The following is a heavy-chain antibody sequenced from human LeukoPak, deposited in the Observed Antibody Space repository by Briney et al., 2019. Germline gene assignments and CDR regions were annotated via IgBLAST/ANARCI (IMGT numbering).Heavy chain of an antibody. V-gene: IGHV4-34*01. Sequence: SETLSLTCAVYGGSFSGYYWSWIRQPPGKGLEWIGEINHSGSTNYNPSLKSRVTISVDTSKNQFSLKLSSVTAADTAVYFCARPSGTYTLDAFDIWGQGTMVTVSS. CDR1: GGSFSGYY. CDR3: ARPSGTYTLDAFDI. D-gene: IGHD1-26*01. J-gene: IGHJ3*02. CDR2: INHSGST.